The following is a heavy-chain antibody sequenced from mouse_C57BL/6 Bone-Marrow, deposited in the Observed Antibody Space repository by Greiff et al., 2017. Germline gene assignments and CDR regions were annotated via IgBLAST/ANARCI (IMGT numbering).Heavy chain of an antibody. Sequence: EVKLVESGAELVRPGASVKLSCTASGFNIKDDYMHWVKQRPEQGLEWIGCIDPENGDTEYASKFQGKATITADTSSNTAYLQLSSLTSEDTAVYYCTLSSPFDYWGQGTTLTVSS. J-gene: IGHJ2*01. D-gene: IGHD1-1*01. V-gene: IGHV14-4*01. CDR3: TLSSPFDY. CDR1: GFNIKDDY. CDR2: IDPENGDT.